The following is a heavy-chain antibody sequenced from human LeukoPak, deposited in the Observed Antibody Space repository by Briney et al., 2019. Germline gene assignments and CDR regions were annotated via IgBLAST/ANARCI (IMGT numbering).Heavy chain of an antibody. J-gene: IGHJ6*03. CDR3: ARGYYDSSGYSTYYYYYMDV. V-gene: IGHV1-46*01. CDR2: INPSGGST. D-gene: IGHD3-22*01. Sequence: ASVKVSCKASGYTFTSYYMHWVRQAPGQGLEWMGIINPSGGSTSYAQKFQGRVTMTRDMSTSTVYMELSSLRSEDTAVYYCARGYYDSSGYSTYYYYYMDVWGEGTTVTVSS. CDR1: GYTFTSYY.